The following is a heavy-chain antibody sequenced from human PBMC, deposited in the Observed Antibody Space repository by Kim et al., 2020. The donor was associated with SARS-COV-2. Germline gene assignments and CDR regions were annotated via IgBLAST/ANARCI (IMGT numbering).Heavy chain of an antibody. V-gene: IGHV4-31*03. CDR2: IYYSGST. J-gene: IGHJ6*02. CDR3: ARDPLKHPVLLGYYYYYGMDV. Sequence: SETLSLTCTVSGGSISSGGYYWSWIRQHPGKGLEWIGYIYYSGSTYYNPSLKSRVTISVDTSKNQFSLKLSSVTAADTAVYYCARDPLKHPVLLGYYYYYGMDVWGQGTTVTVSS. CDR1: GGSISSGGYY.